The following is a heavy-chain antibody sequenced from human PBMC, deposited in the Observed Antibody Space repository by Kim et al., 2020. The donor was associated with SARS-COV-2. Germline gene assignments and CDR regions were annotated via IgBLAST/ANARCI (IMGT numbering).Heavy chain of an antibody. Sequence: SETLSLTCTVSGGSISSGGYYWSWIRQHPGKGLEWIGYIYYSGSTYYNPSLKSRVTISVDTSKNQFSLKLSSVTAADTAVYYCAREKLADKLLWFGESPPGGMDVCGQGTTVTVSS. V-gene: IGHV4-31*03. CDR1: GGSISSGGYY. CDR2: IYYSGST. D-gene: IGHD3-10*01. CDR3: AREKLADKLLWFGESPPGGMDV. J-gene: IGHJ6*02.